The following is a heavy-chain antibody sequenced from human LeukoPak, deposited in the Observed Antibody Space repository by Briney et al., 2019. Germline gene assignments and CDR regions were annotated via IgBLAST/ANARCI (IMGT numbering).Heavy chain of an antibody. J-gene: IGHJ6*02. CDR3: ARGGNCSSTSCQTYYYYGMDV. D-gene: IGHD2-2*01. Sequence: GASVKVSCKASGGTFSSYAISWVRQAPGQGLEWMGRIIPIVGIANYAQKFQGRVTITADKSTSTAYMELSSLRSEDTAVYYCARGGNCSSTSCQTYYYYGMDVWGQGTTVTVSS. CDR1: GGTFSSYA. CDR2: IIPIVGIA. V-gene: IGHV1-69*04.